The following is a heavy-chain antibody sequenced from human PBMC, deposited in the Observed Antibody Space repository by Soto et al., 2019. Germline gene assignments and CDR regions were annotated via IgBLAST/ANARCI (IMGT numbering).Heavy chain of an antibody. D-gene: IGHD3-22*01. CDR2: ISGSGGST. CDR1: GFTFSSYA. CDR3: AKDLFITMIVVVPYGMDV. J-gene: IGHJ6*02. V-gene: IGHV3-23*01. Sequence: PGGSLRLSCAASGFTFSSYAMSLVRQAPGKGLEWVSTISGSGGSTYYADSVKGRFTITRDKSKNTLYLQMNSLRAEDTAVYYCAKDLFITMIVVVPYGMDVWGQGTTVTVSS.